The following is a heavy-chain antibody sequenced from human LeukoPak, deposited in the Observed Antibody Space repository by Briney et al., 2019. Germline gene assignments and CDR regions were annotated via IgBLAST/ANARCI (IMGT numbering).Heavy chain of an antibody. Sequence: GGSLRLSCAASGFTFSSYWMHWVRQAPGKGLEWVSAISGSGGSTYYADSVKGRFTISRDNSKNTLYLQMNSLRAEDTAVYYCARGSYYGGMGDYFDYWGQGTLVTVSS. J-gene: IGHJ4*02. V-gene: IGHV3-23*01. D-gene: IGHD1-26*01. CDR3: ARGSYYGGMGDYFDY. CDR2: ISGSGGST. CDR1: GFTFSSYW.